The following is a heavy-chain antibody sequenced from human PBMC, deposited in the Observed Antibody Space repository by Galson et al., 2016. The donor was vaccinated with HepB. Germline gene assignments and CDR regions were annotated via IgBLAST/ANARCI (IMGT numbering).Heavy chain of an antibody. J-gene: IGHJ4*02. CDR3: ARVLRRGYSNYDAN. D-gene: IGHD5-12*01. V-gene: IGHV1-8*01. CDR2: INPSSGDT. Sequence: SVKVSCKASGYTFASYDINWVRQAPGQGLEWMGWINPSSGDTGYAQKFQARVTMTRNTFIHTAYMELRSLRFDDTAVYYCARVLRRGYSNYDANWGQGTLVTVSS. CDR1: GYTFASYD.